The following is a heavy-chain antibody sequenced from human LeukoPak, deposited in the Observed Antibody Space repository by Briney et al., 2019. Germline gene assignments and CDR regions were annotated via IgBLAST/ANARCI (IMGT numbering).Heavy chain of an antibody. CDR1: GFIFSTTW. V-gene: IGHV3-15*07. D-gene: IGHD3-9*01. Sequence: GGSLRLSCAASGFIFSTTWMNWVRQAPGKGLEWVGRIKSKTHGGTTDYAAAVKGRFTISRDDSKSTLYLQMNSLKTEDTALYYCTTWNYDILTGYSIWGQGTLVTVSS. CDR2: IKSKTHGGTT. J-gene: IGHJ4*02. CDR3: TTWNYDILTGYSI.